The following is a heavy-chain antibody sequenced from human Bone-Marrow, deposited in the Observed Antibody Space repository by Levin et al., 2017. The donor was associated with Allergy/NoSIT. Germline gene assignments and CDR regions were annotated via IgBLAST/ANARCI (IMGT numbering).Heavy chain of an antibody. Sequence: SETLSLTCTVSGGSVSSANSYWAWIRQPPGKGLEWIGTVYFSGVTYYSPSLNSRASISIDTSENQFSLQLASVTAADTAVYYCARQSSGWFAYFDSWGQETLVTVSS. D-gene: IGHD6-19*01. V-gene: IGHV4-39*01. CDR2: VYFSGVT. J-gene: IGHJ4*02. CDR3: ARQSSGWFAYFDS. CDR1: GGSVSSANSY.